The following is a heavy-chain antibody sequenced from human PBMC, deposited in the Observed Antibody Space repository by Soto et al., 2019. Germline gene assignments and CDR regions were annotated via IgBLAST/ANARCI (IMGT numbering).Heavy chain of an antibody. V-gene: IGHV4-39*01. Sequence: QVQLQESGPGLVKPSETLSLTCTVSGGSISGYYWTWIRQPPGKGLEWVGSLFYGGTTDYNPSLKSRLTMSLDTSKTNFSMKLRSVTAADTAVYYCARHRGPAPVYWGQGTLVTASS. CDR2: LFYGGTT. D-gene: IGHD3-10*01. J-gene: IGHJ4*02. CDR3: ARHRGPAPVY. CDR1: GGSISGYY.